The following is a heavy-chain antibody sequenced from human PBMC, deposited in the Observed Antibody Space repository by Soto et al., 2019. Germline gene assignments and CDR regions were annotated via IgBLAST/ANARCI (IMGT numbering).Heavy chain of an antibody. D-gene: IGHD3-9*01. CDR3: AKDAWKLRYFDTYLDY. J-gene: IGHJ4*02. CDR1: GFTFSSYA. CDR2: ISGSGGST. Sequence: GGSLRLSCAASGFTFSSYAMSWVRQAPGKGLEWVSAISGSGGSTYYADSVKGRFTISRDNSKNTLYLQMNSLRAEDTAVYYCAKDAWKLRYFDTYLDYWGQGTLVTVSS. V-gene: IGHV3-23*01.